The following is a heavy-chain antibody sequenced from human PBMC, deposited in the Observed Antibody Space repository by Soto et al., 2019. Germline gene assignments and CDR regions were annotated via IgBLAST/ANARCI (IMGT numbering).Heavy chain of an antibody. CDR2: IYPGDSDT. V-gene: IGHV5-51*01. CDR3: ARLPGVRGVFDGFNV. J-gene: IGHJ3*01. CDR1: GYSFAGYW. D-gene: IGHD3-10*01. Sequence: PGESLKISCKGSGYSFAGYWIGWVRQMPGKGLDWVGVIYPGDSDTRYSPSFHGQVTISADKSISTAYLQWSSLKASDTAMYFCARLPGVRGVFDGFNVWGQGTMVTVSS.